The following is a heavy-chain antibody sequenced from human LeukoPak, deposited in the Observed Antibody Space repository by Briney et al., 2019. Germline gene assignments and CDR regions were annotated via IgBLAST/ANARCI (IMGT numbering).Heavy chain of an antibody. D-gene: IGHD6-19*01. CDR1: GFTFSSYW. Sequence: GGSLRLSXAASGFTFSSYWMSWVRQAPGKGLEYVSAISSNGGSIYYANSVKGRFTISRDNSKNTLYLQMGSLRAEDMAVYYCARENSSGWYTDYWGQGTLVTVSS. V-gene: IGHV3-64*01. CDR3: ARENSSGWYTDY. J-gene: IGHJ4*02. CDR2: ISSNGGSI.